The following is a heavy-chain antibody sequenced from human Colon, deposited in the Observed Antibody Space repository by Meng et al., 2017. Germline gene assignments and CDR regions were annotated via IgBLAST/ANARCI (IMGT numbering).Heavy chain of an antibody. CDR2: ISGSGGST. CDR3: ANPGRPYCSGGSCYSDWFDP. V-gene: IGHV3-23*01. Sequence: EVQLLESGGGLVQPGVSLRLVCAALGVTFSSYAMSWVRQAPGKGLEWVSAISGSGGSTYYADSVKGRFTISRDNSKNTLYLQMNSLRAEDTAVYYCANPGRPYCSGGSCYSDWFDPWGQGTLVTVSS. J-gene: IGHJ5*02. CDR1: GVTFSSYA. D-gene: IGHD2-15*01.